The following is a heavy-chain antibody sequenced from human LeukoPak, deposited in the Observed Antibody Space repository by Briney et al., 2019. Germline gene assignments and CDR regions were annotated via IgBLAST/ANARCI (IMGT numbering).Heavy chain of an antibody. V-gene: IGHV4-59*01. CDR2: IYYSRST. D-gene: IGHD3-3*01. Sequence: SETLSLTCTVSGGSISSYYWSWIRQPPGKGLEWIGYIYYSRSTNYNPSLKSRGTISVNTNNNQFPLKLSSVTAADAAVYYCARNVGVVIMSMDAFDIWGQGTMVTVSS. CDR1: GGSISSYY. CDR3: ARNVGVVIMSMDAFDI. J-gene: IGHJ3*02.